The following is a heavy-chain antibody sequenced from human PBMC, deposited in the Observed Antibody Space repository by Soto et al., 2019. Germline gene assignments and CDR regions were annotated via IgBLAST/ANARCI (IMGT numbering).Heavy chain of an antibody. J-gene: IGHJ4*02. CDR2: ISGYNGKT. D-gene: IGHD2-2*01. CDR1: GYTFTRYG. Sequence: QVQLVQSGAEVKKPGASVKVSCKTSGYTFTRYGISWVRQAPGQGLEWMGWISGYNGKTNYAQKLQGRVTMTTDTSTSTAYMERRSLRSDDTALYYCALDCDSTSCYVGYWGQGNLVTVSS. V-gene: IGHV1-18*01. CDR3: ALDCDSTSCYVGY.